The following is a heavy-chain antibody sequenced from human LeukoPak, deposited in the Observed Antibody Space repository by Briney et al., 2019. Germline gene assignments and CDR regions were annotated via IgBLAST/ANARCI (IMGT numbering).Heavy chain of an antibody. CDR1: GYIFNIYG. J-gene: IGHJ4*02. V-gene: IGHV1-18*01. Sequence: ASVKVSCKASGYIFNIYGIIWERHAPGQGLEWMGWINTYNGKTNYAQKVQGRVTMATDTSTSTAYMELRSLRSDDTAVYYCAKSHSGSLRYPLDNWGQGTLVTVSS. CDR3: AKSHSGSLRYPLDN. CDR2: INTYNGKT. D-gene: IGHD3-22*01.